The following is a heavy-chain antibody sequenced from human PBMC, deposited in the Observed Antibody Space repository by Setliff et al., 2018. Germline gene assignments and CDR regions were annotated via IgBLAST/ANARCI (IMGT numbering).Heavy chain of an antibody. CDR1: GFSFSSYS. CDR2: ISSSSSPI. V-gene: IGHV3-48*01. D-gene: IGHD3-3*01. CDR3: VKVGIFGGGYFDF. Sequence: GESLRLSCAASGFSFSSYSMNWVRQAPGKGLEWVSYISSSSSPIDYADSVKGRFIISRDNAKNSLYLQMNSLRVEDTAVYYCVKVGIFGGGYFDFWGQGTPVTVSS. J-gene: IGHJ4*02.